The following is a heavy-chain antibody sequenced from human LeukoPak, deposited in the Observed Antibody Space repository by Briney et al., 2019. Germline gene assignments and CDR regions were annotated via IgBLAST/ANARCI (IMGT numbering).Heavy chain of an antibody. CDR3: ARTQTFGGVIVN. CDR1: GGSISGHY. Sequence: SETLSLTCTVSGGSISGHYWSWIRQSPGRGLEWIGNIYTSGSTTYNPSLKSRVTISVDTSKNQFSLKLSSVTAADTAVYYCARTQTFGGVIVNWGQGTLVTVSS. CDR2: IYTSGST. V-gene: IGHV4-4*09. D-gene: IGHD3-16*02. J-gene: IGHJ4*02.